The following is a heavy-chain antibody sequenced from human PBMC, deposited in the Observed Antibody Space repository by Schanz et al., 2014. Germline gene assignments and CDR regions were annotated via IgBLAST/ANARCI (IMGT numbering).Heavy chain of an antibody. CDR3: AKESEIVVVVGTSMSGDFHH. Sequence: VQLLESGGTVVQPGGSLRVSCAASGFVFRTFAMYWVRQAPGKGLEWVAVIWYNGSNKYYADSVRGRFTISRDNSKNTLYLQMNNLRAEDTAVYFCAKESEIVVVVGTSMSGDFHHWGQGTLVTVSS. D-gene: IGHD2-15*01. J-gene: IGHJ1*01. CDR1: GFVFRTFA. CDR2: IWYNGSNK. V-gene: IGHV3-33*06.